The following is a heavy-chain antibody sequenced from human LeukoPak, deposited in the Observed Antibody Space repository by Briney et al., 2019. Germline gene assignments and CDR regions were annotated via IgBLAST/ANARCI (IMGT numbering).Heavy chain of an antibody. CDR2: IRSKANSYAT. D-gene: IGHD2-15*01. V-gene: IGHV3-73*01. Sequence: GGSLRLSCAASGFTFSGSAMHWVRQASGKGLEWVGRIRSKANSYATAYAASVKGRFTISRDDSKNTAYLQMNSLKTEDTAVYYCTRGLGYCSGGSCYNYWGQGTLVTVSS. CDR1: GFTFSGSA. CDR3: TRGLGYCSGGSCYNY. J-gene: IGHJ4*02.